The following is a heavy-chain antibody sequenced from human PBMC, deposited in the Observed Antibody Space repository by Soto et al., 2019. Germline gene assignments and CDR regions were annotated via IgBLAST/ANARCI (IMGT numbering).Heavy chain of an antibody. Sequence: SETLSLTCTVSGGSISSGGYYWSWIRQHPGKGLEWIGYIYYSGSTYYNPSLKSRVTISVDTSKNQFSLKLSSVTAADTAVYYCARHDVSYGQYNWFDPWGQGTLVTVSS. J-gene: IGHJ5*02. CDR1: GGSISSGGYY. D-gene: IGHD5-18*01. CDR3: ARHDVSYGQYNWFDP. CDR2: IYYSGST. V-gene: IGHV4-39*01.